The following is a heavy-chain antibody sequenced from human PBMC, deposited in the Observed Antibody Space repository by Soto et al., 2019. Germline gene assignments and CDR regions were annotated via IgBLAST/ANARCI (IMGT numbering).Heavy chain of an antibody. J-gene: IGHJ4*02. CDR1: GFSFVSYA. D-gene: IGHD3-3*01. CDR2: ISGSDGKT. CDR3: ARWSYLDY. V-gene: IGHV3-23*01. Sequence: GGSLRLSCAASGFSFVSYALSWVRQAPGKGLEWVSTISGSDGKTFYADSVKGRFSISRDTSQSTLYLQMNSLRADDTAMYYCARWSYLDYWGQGTRVTVS.